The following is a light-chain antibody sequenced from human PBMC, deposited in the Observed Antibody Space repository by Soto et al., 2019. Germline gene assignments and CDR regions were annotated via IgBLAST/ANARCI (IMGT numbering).Light chain of an antibody. V-gene: IGKV3D-15*01. CDR3: QQYNNWPPAYT. CDR1: QSVSNN. Sequence: QSPGTLSLSPGESATLSCRASQSVSNNYLAWYQQKPGHAPRLLIYGASNRATGIPSRFSGSGSGTEFTLTISSLQSEDFAVYYCQQYNNWPPAYTFGQGTKVDIK. J-gene: IGKJ2*01. CDR2: GAS.